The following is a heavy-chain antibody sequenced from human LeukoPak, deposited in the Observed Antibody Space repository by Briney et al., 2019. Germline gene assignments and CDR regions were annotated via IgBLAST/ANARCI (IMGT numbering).Heavy chain of an antibody. V-gene: IGHV3-23*01. Sequence: AGGSLRLSCAASGFTFSSYAMSWVRQAPGKGLEWVSAISGSGGSTYYADSVKGRFTISRDNSKNTLYLQMNSLRAEDTAVYYCARDIFGGDYDGLGAFDIWGQGTMVTVSS. CDR1: GFTFSSYA. J-gene: IGHJ3*02. CDR3: ARDIFGGDYDGLGAFDI. CDR2: ISGSGGST. D-gene: IGHD4-23*01.